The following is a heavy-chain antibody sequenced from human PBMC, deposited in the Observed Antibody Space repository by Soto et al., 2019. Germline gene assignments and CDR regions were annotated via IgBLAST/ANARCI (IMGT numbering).Heavy chain of an antibody. CDR1: GYNFTNYW. J-gene: IGHJ3*01. D-gene: IGHD4-17*01. V-gene: IGHV5-10-1*01. CDR2: LDPTDSSI. Sequence: GESLKISCKGSGYNFTNYWISWVRQMTGKGLEWMGRLDPTDSSINYSPSFQGHVTISTDKSINPVYLQWDSLKASDTAIYYCTNDDYAYLFNVWGQGTVDTVSS. CDR3: TNDDYAYLFNV.